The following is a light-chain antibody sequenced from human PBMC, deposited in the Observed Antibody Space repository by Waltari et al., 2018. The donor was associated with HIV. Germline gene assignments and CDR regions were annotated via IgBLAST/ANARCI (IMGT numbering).Light chain of an antibody. CDR1: TSTVGSNF. CDR2: RDK. J-gene: IGLJ1*01. V-gene: IGLV1-47*01. CDR3: ATWDGSLGGAYV. Sequence: QSVLTQPPSASGTPGQRVTISCSGTTSTVGSNFVSWYQQLPGTDPKLLIYRDKRRPSGVPDRFSGSKSGASASLAISGLRSEDEADYYCATWDGSLGGAYVFGAGTKVSVL.